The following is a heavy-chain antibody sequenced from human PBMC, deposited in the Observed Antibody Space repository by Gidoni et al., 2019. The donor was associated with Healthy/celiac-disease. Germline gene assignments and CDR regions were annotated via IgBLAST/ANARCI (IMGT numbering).Heavy chain of an antibody. J-gene: IGHJ4*02. D-gene: IGHD3-22*01. CDR3: ARRDSSGFD. CDR1: GFTFSSYS. CDR2: ISSSSSYI. Sequence: EVQLVESGGGLVKPGGSLRLSCAASGFTFSSYSMNWVRQAPGKGLEWVSSISSSSSYIYYAESVKGRFTISRDNAKNSLYLQMNSLRAEDTAVYYCARRDSSGFDWGQGTLVTVSS. V-gene: IGHV3-21*01.